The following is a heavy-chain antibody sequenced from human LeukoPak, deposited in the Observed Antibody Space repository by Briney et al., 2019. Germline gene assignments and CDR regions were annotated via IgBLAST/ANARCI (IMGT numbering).Heavy chain of an antibody. CDR3: AKNSLPPYSSGWYRY. Sequence: GGSLRLSCAASGFIFSSYAMHWVRQAPGKGLEWVSAITGGGGSTYYADSVKGRFTISRDNSKNTLYLQMNSLRAEDTAVYYCAKNSLPPYSSGWYRYWGQGTLVTVSS. J-gene: IGHJ4*02. D-gene: IGHD6-19*01. CDR2: ITGGGGST. CDR1: GFIFSSYA. V-gene: IGHV3-23*01.